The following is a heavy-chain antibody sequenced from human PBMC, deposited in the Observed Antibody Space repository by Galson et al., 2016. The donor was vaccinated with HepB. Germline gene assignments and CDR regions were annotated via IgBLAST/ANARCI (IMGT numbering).Heavy chain of an antibody. D-gene: IGHD5-18*01. CDR3: ATYRGYNSGYGAYFDN. Sequence: SLRLSCAASGFSFSGYWMSWVRQAPGKGLEWVSANSPYGTYYADSVKGRFTISRDNSENTLYLQLNSLRAEDTALYYCATYRGYNSGYGAYFDNWGQGTLVTVSS. V-gene: IGHV3-23*01. J-gene: IGHJ4*02. CDR1: GFSFSGYW. CDR2: NSPYGT.